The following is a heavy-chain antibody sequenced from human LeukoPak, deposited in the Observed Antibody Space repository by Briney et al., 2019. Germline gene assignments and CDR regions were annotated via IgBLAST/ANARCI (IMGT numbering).Heavy chain of an antibody. CDR1: GGSISVPNW. Sequence: PSETLSLTCAVSGGSISVPNWWSWVRQPPGKGLEWIGEIYYTGSTNYNPSLKSRVTISIDKSKNQFSLRLSSVTAADTAVYYCARYYYYYMDVWGKGTTVTISS. CDR3: ARYYYYYMDV. CDR2: IYYTGST. V-gene: IGHV4-4*02. J-gene: IGHJ6*03.